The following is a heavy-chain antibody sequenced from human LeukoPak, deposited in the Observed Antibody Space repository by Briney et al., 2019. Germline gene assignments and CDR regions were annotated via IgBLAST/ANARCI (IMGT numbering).Heavy chain of an antibody. CDR3: ARGLGATGFY. CDR1: GGPFSGYY. CDR2: INHSGST. D-gene: IGHD1-26*01. V-gene: IGHV4-34*01. Sequence: KPSETLSLTCAVYGGPFSGYYWSWIRQPPGKGLEWIGEINHSGSTNYNPSLKSRVTISVDTSKNQFSLKLSSVTAADTAVYYCARGLGATGFYWGQGTLVTVSS. J-gene: IGHJ4*02.